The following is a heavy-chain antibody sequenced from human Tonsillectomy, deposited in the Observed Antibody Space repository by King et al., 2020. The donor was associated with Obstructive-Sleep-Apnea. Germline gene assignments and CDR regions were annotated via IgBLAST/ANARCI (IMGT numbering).Heavy chain of an antibody. J-gene: IGHJ6*02. D-gene: IGHD6-6*01. CDR2: ISGSDGNT. CDR1: GFTFSSYA. Sequence: VQLVESGGGLVQPGGSLRLSCGASGFTFSSYAKSLVRQAPGKGLEWVSYISGSDGNTEYADSVKGRFTISRDNSKNTLYLQMNSQRAAETAVYYCAKELGGGEYSYIMDGWGQGTTVTVSS. CDR3: AKELGGGEYSYIMDG. V-gene: IGHV3-23*04.